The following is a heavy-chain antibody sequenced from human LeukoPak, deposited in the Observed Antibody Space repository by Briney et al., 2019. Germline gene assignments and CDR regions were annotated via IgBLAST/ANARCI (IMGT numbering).Heavy chain of an antibody. Sequence: SETLSLTCTVSGGSISSYYWSWIRQPPGKGLEWIGYIYYSGRTDYNPSLKSRVTISVDTSKHQFSMKLKSVTAADTAVYFCSRGRWLPNAFDIWGQGTMVTVFS. D-gene: IGHD5-24*01. CDR3: SRGRWLPNAFDI. CDR1: GGSISSYY. J-gene: IGHJ3*02. CDR2: IYYSGRT. V-gene: IGHV4-59*01.